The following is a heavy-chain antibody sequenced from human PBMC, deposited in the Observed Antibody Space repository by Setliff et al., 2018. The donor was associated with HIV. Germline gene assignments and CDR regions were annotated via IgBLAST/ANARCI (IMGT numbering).Heavy chain of an antibody. CDR1: GISISSGGYY. D-gene: IGHD2-8*01. CDR3: ARDSANGKTANLNYLDV. J-gene: IGHJ6*03. Sequence: SETLSLTCTVSGISISSGGYYWSWVRQLPGKGLEWIGYIYYSGSAYYNPSLQNRVAMSVDTSKNQFSLDLTSVTPADTAVYYCARDSANGKTANLNYLDVWGKGTTVTVSS. CDR2: IYYSGSA. V-gene: IGHV4-31*03.